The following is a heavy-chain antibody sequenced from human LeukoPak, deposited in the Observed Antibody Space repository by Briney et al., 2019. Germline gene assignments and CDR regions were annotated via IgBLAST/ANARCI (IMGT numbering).Heavy chain of an antibody. D-gene: IGHD4-17*01. V-gene: IGHV4-38-2*02. J-gene: IGHJ5*02. Sequence: SETLSLTCIVSDYSISSGYYWGWIRQPPGKGLEWIGSIYHLGNRYYNPSLKSRVTISVDTSKNQFSLKMNSVTAADTAVYYCARVGDYGDYVNWFDPWGQGTLVTVSS. CDR1: DYSISSGYY. CDR3: ARVGDYGDYVNWFDP. CDR2: IYHLGNR.